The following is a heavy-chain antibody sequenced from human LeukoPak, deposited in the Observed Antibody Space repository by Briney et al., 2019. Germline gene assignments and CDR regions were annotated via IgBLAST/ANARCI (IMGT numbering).Heavy chain of an antibody. D-gene: IGHD1-26*01. CDR3: ARHEYSGSYYGLSWFDP. Sequence: TSETLSLTCTVSGGSISSSGYYWGWIRQPPGKGLEWIASIYYSGSTYYNPSLKSRVTISVDTSKNQLSLKLSSLTAAGTAVYYCARHEYSGSYYGLSWFDPWGQGTLVTVSS. CDR1: GGSISSSGYY. V-gene: IGHV4-39*01. J-gene: IGHJ5*02. CDR2: IYYSGST.